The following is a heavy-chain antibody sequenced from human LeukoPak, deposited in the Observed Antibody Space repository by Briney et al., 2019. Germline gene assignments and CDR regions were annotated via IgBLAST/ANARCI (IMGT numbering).Heavy chain of an antibody. Sequence: GGSLRLSCAASGFTFSSYGMHWVRQAPGKGLEWVAVISYDGSNKYHADSVKGRFTISRDNSKNTLYLQMNSLRAEDTAVYYCAKDSFAAAGTFDYWGQGTLVTVSS. J-gene: IGHJ4*02. CDR2: ISYDGSNK. CDR3: AKDSFAAAGTFDY. V-gene: IGHV3-30*18. CDR1: GFTFSSYG. D-gene: IGHD6-13*01.